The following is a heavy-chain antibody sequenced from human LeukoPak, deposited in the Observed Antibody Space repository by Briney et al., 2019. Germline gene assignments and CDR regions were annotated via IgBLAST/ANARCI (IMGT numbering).Heavy chain of an antibody. J-gene: IGHJ4*02. Sequence: GVSLRLSCAATGFTFSDYSMNWVRQAPGKGLEWISYVGISSGNTKYADSVKGRFTISGDSARNSLYLQMSSLRVEDTAVYYCARDHNYAFDNWGQGTLVTVSS. CDR3: ARDHNYAFDN. D-gene: IGHD1-1*01. CDR2: VGISSGNT. V-gene: IGHV3-48*04. CDR1: GFTFSDYS.